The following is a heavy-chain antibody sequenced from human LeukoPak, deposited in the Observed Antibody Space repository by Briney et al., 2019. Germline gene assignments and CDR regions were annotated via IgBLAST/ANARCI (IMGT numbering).Heavy chain of an antibody. CDR1: GGSISSYY. Sequence: ASETLSLTCTFPGGSISSYYWSWIRQPPGKGLEWIGYIYYSGSTNYNPSLKSRVTISVDTSKNQFSLKLRSVTAADTAVYYCATQFGEKFDCWGQGVLVSVSS. CDR3: ATQFGEKFDC. CDR2: IYYSGST. V-gene: IGHV4-59*01. J-gene: IGHJ4*02. D-gene: IGHD3-10*01.